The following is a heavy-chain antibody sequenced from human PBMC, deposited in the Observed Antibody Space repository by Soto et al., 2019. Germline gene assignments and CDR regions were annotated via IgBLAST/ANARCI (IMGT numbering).Heavy chain of an antibody. CDR1: GFTFGTTD. CDR2: IDGSGGIT. Sequence: QLLQSGGGLVQPGGSLTLSCAASGFTFGTTDMSWVRQAPGEGLEWVSTIDGSGGITYYADSVKGRFTISRDNSRNTVYMQMNSLRGDDTALYYCVKKSGWFKTWGQGALVTVSS. D-gene: IGHD3-10*01. J-gene: IGHJ5*02. V-gene: IGHV3-23*01. CDR3: VKKSGWFKT.